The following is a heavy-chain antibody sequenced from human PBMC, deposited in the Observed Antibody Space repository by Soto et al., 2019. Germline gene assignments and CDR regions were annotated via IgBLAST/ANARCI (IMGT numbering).Heavy chain of an antibody. CDR2: INHSGST. V-gene: IGHV4-34*01. CDR1: GGSFSGYY. Sequence: QVQLQQWGAGLLKPSETLSLTCAVYGGSFSGYYWSWIRQPPGKGLEWIGEINHSGSTNYNPSLKSRVTISVDTSKNQFSLKLSSVTAADTAVYYCARGAGPLLPNCWGQGTLVTVSS. D-gene: IGHD2-21*01. J-gene: IGHJ4*02. CDR3: ARGAGPLLPNC.